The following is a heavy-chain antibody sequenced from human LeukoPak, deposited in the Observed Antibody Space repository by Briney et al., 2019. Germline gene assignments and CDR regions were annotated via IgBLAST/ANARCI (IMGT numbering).Heavy chain of an antibody. CDR3: AKCGYCSGGSCYPFLCGDYGELDY. D-gene: IGHD2-15*01. CDR1: GYXFTSYA. CDR2: ITPSGGT. Sequence: ASVKVSCKASGYXFTSYAIHWVRQAPGQGLEWMGWITPSGGTNYPQKFQGRVAITWDTSITTAYMDLSRLTSDDTAVYYCAKCGYCSGGSCYPFLCGDYGELDYWGQGTLVTVSS. V-gene: IGHV1-2*02. J-gene: IGHJ4*02.